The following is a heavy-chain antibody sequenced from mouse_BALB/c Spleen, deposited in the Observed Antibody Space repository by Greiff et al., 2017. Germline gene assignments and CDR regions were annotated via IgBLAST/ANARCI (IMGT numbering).Heavy chain of an antibody. CDR2: ISSGRSTI. V-gene: IGHV5-17*02. J-gene: IGHJ3*01. Sequence: EVKLMESGGGLVQPGGSRKLSCAASGFTFSSFGMHWVRQAPEKGLEWVAYISSGRSTIYYADTVKGRFTISRDNPKNTLFLQMTSLRSEDTAMYYCVYGSSFFAYWGQGTLVTVSA. D-gene: IGHD1-1*01. CDR3: VYGSSFFAY. CDR1: GFTFSSFG.